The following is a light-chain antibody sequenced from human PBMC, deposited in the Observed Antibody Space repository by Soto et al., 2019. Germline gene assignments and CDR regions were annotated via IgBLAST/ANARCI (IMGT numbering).Light chain of an antibody. CDR2: EGS. V-gene: IGLV2-23*01. Sequence: QSALTQPGSLSGSPGQSITISCSGTSNGIGTYNLVSWYQQHPGKAPKLIIFEGSRLPSGVSSRFSGSKSGNTASLTISGLRPEDEADYYCSSYAGSNTLVVFGGGTQLTVL. CDR3: SSYAGSNTLVV. J-gene: IGLJ2*01. CDR1: SNGIGTYNL.